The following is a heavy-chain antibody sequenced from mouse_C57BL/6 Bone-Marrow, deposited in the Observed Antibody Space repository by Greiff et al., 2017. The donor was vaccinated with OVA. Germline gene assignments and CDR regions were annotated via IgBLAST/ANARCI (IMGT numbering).Heavy chain of an antibody. D-gene: IGHD2-12*01. CDR2: IDPSDSYT. Sequence: VQLQQPGAELVRPGTSVKLSCKASGYTFTSYWMHWVKQRPGQGLEWIGVIDPSDSYTNYNQKFKGKATLTVDTSSSTAYMQLSSLTSEDSAVYYCARGVTDWFAYWGQGTLVTVSA. V-gene: IGHV1-59*01. CDR3: ARGVTDWFAY. J-gene: IGHJ3*01. CDR1: GYTFTSYW.